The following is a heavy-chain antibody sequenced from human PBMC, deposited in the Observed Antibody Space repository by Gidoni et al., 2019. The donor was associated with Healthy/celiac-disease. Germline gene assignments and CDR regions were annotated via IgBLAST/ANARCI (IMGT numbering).Heavy chain of an antibody. J-gene: IGHJ3*02. D-gene: IGHD5-18*01. CDR1: GFSLSNARMG. Sequence: QVTLKESGPVLVKPTETLTLTCTVSGFSLSNARMGVSWIRQPPGKALEWLAHIFSNDEKSYSTSLKSRLTISKDTSKSQVVLTMTNMDPVDTATYYCARIRQGYSYGPDAFDIWSQGTMVTVSS. CDR3: ARIRQGYSYGPDAFDI. CDR2: IFSNDEK. V-gene: IGHV2-26*01.